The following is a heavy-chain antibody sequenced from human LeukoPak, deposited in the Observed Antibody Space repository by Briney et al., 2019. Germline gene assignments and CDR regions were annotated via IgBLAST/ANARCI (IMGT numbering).Heavy chain of an antibody. CDR2: IYYSGST. Sequence: PSQTVSLTCTVSGGSISSGDYYWSWIRQPPGKGLEWIGYIYYSGSTYYNPSLKSRVTISVDTSKNQFSLKLSSVTAADTAVYYCASWDTAMAYYFDHWGQGTLVTVSS. CDR3: ASWDTAMAYYFDH. J-gene: IGHJ4*02. D-gene: IGHD5-18*01. CDR1: GGSISSGDYY. V-gene: IGHV4-30-4*01.